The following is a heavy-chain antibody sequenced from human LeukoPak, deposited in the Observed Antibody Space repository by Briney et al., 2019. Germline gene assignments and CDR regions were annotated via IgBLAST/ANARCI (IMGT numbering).Heavy chain of an antibody. CDR1: GFTFSSYG. V-gene: IGHV3-30*18. Sequence: PGGSLRLSCAASGFTFSSYGMHWVRQAPGKGLEWVAVISYDGSNKYYADSVKGRFTISRDNSKNTLYLQMDSLRAEDTAVYYCAKNGAQWLAEGYGWFDPWGQGTLVTVSS. CDR2: ISYDGSNK. D-gene: IGHD6-19*01. CDR3: AKNGAQWLAEGYGWFDP. J-gene: IGHJ5*02.